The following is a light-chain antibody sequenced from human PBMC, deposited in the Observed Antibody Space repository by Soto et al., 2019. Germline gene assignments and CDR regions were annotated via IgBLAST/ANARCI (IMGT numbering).Light chain of an antibody. CDR1: QSVSSY. Sequence: EIVLTQSPATLSLSPGERATLSCRASQSVSSYLAWYQQKPGQAPRLLIYDASNRATGIPARFSGSGSGTDFTLTISRLEPEDFAVYYCQHYATSPLTFGGGTKVDIK. J-gene: IGKJ4*01. V-gene: IGKV3-11*01. CDR3: QHYATSPLT. CDR2: DAS.